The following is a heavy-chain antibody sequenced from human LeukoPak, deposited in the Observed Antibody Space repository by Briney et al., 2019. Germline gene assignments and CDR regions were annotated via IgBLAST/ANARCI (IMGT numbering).Heavy chain of an antibody. D-gene: IGHD6-13*01. CDR1: GFTFSDSF. Sequence: PAGGSLRLPCAASGFTFSDSFMSWVRQAPGKGLEWVGRSRNKADSYTAEYAASVKGRFTISRDESKNSLYLQISSLETEDAAVYYCATSSWYRLAYWGQGSLVTVSS. CDR2: SRNKADSYTA. V-gene: IGHV3-72*01. J-gene: IGHJ4*02. CDR3: ATSSWYRLAY.